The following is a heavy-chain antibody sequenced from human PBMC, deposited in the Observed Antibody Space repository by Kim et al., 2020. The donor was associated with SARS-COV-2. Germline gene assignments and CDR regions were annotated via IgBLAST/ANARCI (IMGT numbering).Heavy chain of an antibody. CDR3: ARTMVPGRLRSAMDV. V-gene: IGHV3-23*01. Sequence: GGSLRLSCAASGFNFNTYIINWVRQAPGKGLEWVATIGARGVTTWYADSVKGRFTISRDNSKNTLFLQMNGLRADDTAVYNCARTMVPGRLRSAMDVWGQGTTVTVSS. CDR1: GFNFNTYI. CDR2: IGARGVTT. J-gene: IGHJ6*02. D-gene: IGHD2-21*02.